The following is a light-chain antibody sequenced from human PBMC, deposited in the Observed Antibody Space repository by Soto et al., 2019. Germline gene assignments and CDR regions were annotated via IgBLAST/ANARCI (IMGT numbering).Light chain of an antibody. CDR3: QQYEDWPPIT. CDR2: KAS. Sequence: DIQMTQSPSTLSASVGDRVTITCRASQSISSWLAWYQQKPGKAPKLLIYKASSLESGVPSRFSGSGSGTEFTLTISSLQSEDSAVYYCQQYEDWPPITFGQGTRLEIK. CDR1: QSISSW. V-gene: IGKV1-5*03. J-gene: IGKJ5*01.